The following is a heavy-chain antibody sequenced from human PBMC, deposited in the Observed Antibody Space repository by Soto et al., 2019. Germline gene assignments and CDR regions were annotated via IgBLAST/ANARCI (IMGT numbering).Heavy chain of an antibody. J-gene: IGHJ6*03. CDR3: ARDFGGYCSGGSCLGWYYYSYMDV. D-gene: IGHD2-15*01. CDR2: IWYDGSNK. V-gene: IGHV3-33*01. CDR1: GFTISSHG. Sequence: TGGSLRLSCAASGFTISSHGMHWVRQAPGKGLEWVAVIWYDGSNKYYADSVKGRFTISRDNSKNTLYLQMNSLRAEDTAVYYCARDFGGYCSGGSCLGWYYYSYMDVWAKGTTVNVSS.